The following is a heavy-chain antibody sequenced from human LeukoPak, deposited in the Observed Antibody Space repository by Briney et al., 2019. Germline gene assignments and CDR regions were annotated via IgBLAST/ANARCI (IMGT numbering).Heavy chain of an antibody. J-gene: IGHJ6*02. V-gene: IGHV3-21*01. CDR2: ISSSSSYI. CDR3: ARDLKPSVFGREGCYYYYGMDV. CDR1: GFTFSSYS. D-gene: IGHD3-10*02. Sequence: GGSLRLSCAASGFTFSSYSMNWVRQAPGKGLEWVSSISSSSSYIYYADSVKGRFTISRDNAKNSLYLQMNSLRAEDTAVYYCARDLKPSVFGREGCYYYYGMDVWGQGTTVTVSS.